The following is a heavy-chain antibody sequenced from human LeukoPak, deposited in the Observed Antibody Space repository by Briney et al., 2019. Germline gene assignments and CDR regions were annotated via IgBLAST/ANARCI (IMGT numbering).Heavy chain of an antibody. J-gene: IGHJ5*02. CDR2: ISGSGGST. CDR1: EFTFNNFY. D-gene: IGHD3-10*01. V-gene: IGHV3-23*01. Sequence: GGSLRLSCAASEFTFNNFYMSWVRQAPGKGLEWVSVISGSGGSTYYADSVRGRFTISRDNSKNTLYLRMNSLRAEDTAVYYCARELLLWFGELSGGWFDPWGQGTLVTVSS. CDR3: ARELLLWFGELSGGWFDP.